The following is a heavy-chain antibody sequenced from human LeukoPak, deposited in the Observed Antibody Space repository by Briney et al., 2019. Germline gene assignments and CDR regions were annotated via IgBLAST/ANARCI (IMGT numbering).Heavy chain of an antibody. CDR1: GGTFSSYA. CDR2: IIPILGIA. CDR3: ARDRGSSGWYGSYFDY. J-gene: IGHJ4*02. D-gene: IGHD6-19*01. V-gene: IGHV1-69*04. Sequence: SVKVSCKASGGTFSSYAISWVRQAPGQGLEWMGRIIPILGIANYAQKFQGRVTITADKSTSTAHMELSSLRSEDTAVYYCARDRGSSGWYGSYFDYWGQGTLVTVSS.